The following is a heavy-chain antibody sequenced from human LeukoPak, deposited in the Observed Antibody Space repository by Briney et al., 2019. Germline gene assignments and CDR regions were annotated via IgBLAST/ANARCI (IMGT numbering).Heavy chain of an antibody. CDR3: ARDRDWNDPKDAFDI. Sequence: GASVKVSCKASGYTFTDYYMHWVRQAPGQGLEWMGWISAYNGNTNYAQKLQGRVTMTTDTSTSTAYIELRSLRSDDTAVYYCARDRDWNDPKDAFDIWGQGTMVTVSS. J-gene: IGHJ3*02. CDR2: ISAYNGNT. D-gene: IGHD1-1*01. V-gene: IGHV1-18*04. CDR1: GYTFTDYY.